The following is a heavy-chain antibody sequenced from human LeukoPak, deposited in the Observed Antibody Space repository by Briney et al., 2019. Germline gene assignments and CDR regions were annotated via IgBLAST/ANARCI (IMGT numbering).Heavy chain of an antibody. Sequence: GGSLRLSCAASGFTFSSYSMNWVRQAPGKGLEWVSSISSGSTSIYYADSVKGRFTISRDNAKNSLYLQMNSLRAEDTAVYYCARANPQGISFFDYWGQGTLVTVSS. V-gene: IGHV3-21*06. CDR3: ARANPQGISFFDY. J-gene: IGHJ4*02. CDR1: GFTFSSYS. CDR2: ISSGSTSI. D-gene: IGHD2-15*01.